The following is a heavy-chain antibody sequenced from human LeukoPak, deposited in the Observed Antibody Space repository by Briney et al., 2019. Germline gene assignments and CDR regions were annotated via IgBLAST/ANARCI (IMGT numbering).Heavy chain of an antibody. CDR3: ARAYCSSARCPTAKYWYFDL. D-gene: IGHD2-2*01. Sequence: ASVKVSCKASGYTFTTYGVSWVRQAPGQGLEWMGWISGDNDDTSYAQNLQGRVTMTTDTSTSTAYMELRSLRSDDTAVYFCARAYCSSARCPTAKYWYFDLRGRGTLVIVSS. V-gene: IGHV1-18*01. CDR1: GYTFTTYG. J-gene: IGHJ2*01. CDR2: ISGDNDDT.